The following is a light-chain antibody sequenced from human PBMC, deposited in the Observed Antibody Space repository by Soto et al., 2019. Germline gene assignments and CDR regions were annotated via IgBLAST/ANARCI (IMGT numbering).Light chain of an antibody. V-gene: IGKV1-5*03. Sequence: DIQMTQSPSTLSGSVGDRVTITCRASQTISSWLAWYQQKPGKAPKLLIYKASSLESGVPSRFSGSGSGTEFTLTISSLQPDDFATYYCQQYHSYLYTFGQGTKVDVK. J-gene: IGKJ2*01. CDR3: QQYHSYLYT. CDR2: KAS. CDR1: QTISSW.